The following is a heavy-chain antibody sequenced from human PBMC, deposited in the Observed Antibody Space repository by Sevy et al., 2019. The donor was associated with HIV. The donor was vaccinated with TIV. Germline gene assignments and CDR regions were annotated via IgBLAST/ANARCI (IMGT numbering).Heavy chain of an antibody. CDR1: GFAFSTFP. CDR3: ATHWALDY. CDR2: MSSNENNK. Sequence: GGSLRLSCAASGFAFSTFPFHWVRQAPGKGLDYVAIMSSNENNKYYVDSVKGRFTISRDISKNLVYLQMNSLQPEDTAVYYCATHWALDYWGQGTLVTVSS. D-gene: IGHD3-16*01. J-gene: IGHJ4*02. V-gene: IGHV3-30-3*01.